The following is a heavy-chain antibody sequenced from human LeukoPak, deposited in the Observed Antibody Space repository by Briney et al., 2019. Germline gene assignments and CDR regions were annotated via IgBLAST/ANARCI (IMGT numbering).Heavy chain of an antibody. Sequence: PGGSLRFSCAASGFTFSSYEFNWVRQAPGKGLEWVSYIGVGDSTIYYADSVRGRFTTSRDNAKNALYLQLNSLRAEDTALYYCAKDRGGYAYYYMDVWGQGTTDTVSS. D-gene: IGHD3-22*01. J-gene: IGHJ6*03. CDR2: IGVGDSTI. CDR1: GFTFSSYE. CDR3: AKDRGGYAYYYMDV. V-gene: IGHV3-48*03.